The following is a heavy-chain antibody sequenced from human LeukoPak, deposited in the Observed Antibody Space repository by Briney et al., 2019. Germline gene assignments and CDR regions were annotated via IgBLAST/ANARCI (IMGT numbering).Heavy chain of an antibody. V-gene: IGHV4-4*02. D-gene: IGHD6-19*01. CDR2: IYHSGST. J-gene: IGHJ5*02. CDR1: GGSISSRNW. Sequence: SGTLSLICAVSGGSISSRNWWSWVRPPPGKGLEWIGEIYHSGSTNYNPSLKSRVTISVDKSKNQFSLKLSSVTAADTAVYYCARDNEQWPPRGWFDPWGQGTLVTVSS. CDR3: ARDNEQWPPRGWFDP.